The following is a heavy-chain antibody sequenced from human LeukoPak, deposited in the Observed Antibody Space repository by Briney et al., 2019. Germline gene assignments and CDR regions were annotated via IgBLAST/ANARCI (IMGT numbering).Heavy chain of an antibody. V-gene: IGHV5-51*06. Sequence: GESLKISCQVSGYNFLNFWIGWVRQTPGKGLEWMGIIYPDDSDSRYSPSFQGHVTISVDESIMTAYLQWTSLKVSDTGLYYCARGRGGSHGYENFDYWGQGTLVAVSS. CDR2: IYPDDSDS. J-gene: IGHJ4*02. CDR3: ARGRGGSHGYENFDY. CDR1: GYNFLNFW. D-gene: IGHD5-24*01.